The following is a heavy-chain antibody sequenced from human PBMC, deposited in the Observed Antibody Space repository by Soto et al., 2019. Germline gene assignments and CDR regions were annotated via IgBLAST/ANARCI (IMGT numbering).Heavy chain of an antibody. CDR2: MNPNTGNS. D-gene: IGHD4-17*01. Sequence: ASVKVSCKASGYTFTSYDIYWVRQSTGQGLEWMGWMNPNTGNSGYAQKFQGRVTVTSDTSINTVHMELSSLRSEDTAVYYCAREPYYGGNTAPTPYFDYWGQGTLVTVSS. V-gene: IGHV1-8*01. J-gene: IGHJ4*02. CDR1: GYTFTSYD. CDR3: AREPYYGGNTAPTPYFDY.